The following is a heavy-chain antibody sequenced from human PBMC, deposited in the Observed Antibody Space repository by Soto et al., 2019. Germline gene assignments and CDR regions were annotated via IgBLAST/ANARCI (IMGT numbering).Heavy chain of an antibody. J-gene: IGHJ6*02. V-gene: IGHV3-11*05. CDR2: ITGSSDYT. CDR1: GFTFSGYY. Sequence: QVQLVESGGGLVRPGGSLRLSCAASGFTFSGYYMTWIRQAPGKGLEWVSYITGSSDYTNYADSVKGRFTISRDNVKNSLYLQMNSLRAEDTAVYYCAREYYYGMDVWGQGTTVTVSS. CDR3: AREYYYGMDV.